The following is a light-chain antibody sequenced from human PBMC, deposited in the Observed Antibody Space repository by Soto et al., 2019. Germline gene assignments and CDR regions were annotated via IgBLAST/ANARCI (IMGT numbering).Light chain of an antibody. Sequence: IQMTQSPSSLSASVGDRVTITCRASQSISSYLNWYQQKPGKAPKLLIYAASSLQSGVPSRFSGSASGTDFTLTISSLQPEDSATYYCQQSHSTPRTFGQGTKVDIK. CDR1: QSISSY. J-gene: IGKJ1*01. V-gene: IGKV1-39*01. CDR2: AAS. CDR3: QQSHSTPRT.